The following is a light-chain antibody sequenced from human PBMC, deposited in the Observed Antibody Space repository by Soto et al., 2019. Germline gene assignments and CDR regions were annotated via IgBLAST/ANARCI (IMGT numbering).Light chain of an antibody. CDR1: QTMRSSH. Sequence: EIVLTQSPGTLSLSPGERATLSCRASQTMRSSHLAWYQQKPGQAPRLLIYGASTRTFDVPDRFSGSGSGTDFTLTISSLEPEDLAVYYCQQRSNWPSITFGQGTRLEI. J-gene: IGKJ5*01. V-gene: IGKV3D-20*02. CDR2: GAS. CDR3: QQRSNWPSIT.